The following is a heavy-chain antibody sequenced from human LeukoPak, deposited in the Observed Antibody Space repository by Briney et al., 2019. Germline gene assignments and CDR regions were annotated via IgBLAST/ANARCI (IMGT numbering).Heavy chain of an antibody. Sequence: GALRLSCAASGFTFSTYWMSWVREAPGKGLEWVANIKEDGSEKYYGDSVKGRFTISRDNAKNSLYLQMNSLRAEDTAVYYCARDSSGYQWGQGTLVTVSS. CDR1: GFTFSTYW. CDR3: ARDSSGYQ. J-gene: IGHJ4*02. V-gene: IGHV3-7*01. D-gene: IGHD3-22*01. CDR2: IKEDGSEK.